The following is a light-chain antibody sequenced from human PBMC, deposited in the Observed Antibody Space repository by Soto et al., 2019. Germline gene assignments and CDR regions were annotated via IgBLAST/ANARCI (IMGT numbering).Light chain of an antibody. CDR2: EGD. V-gene: IGLV2-14*02. CDR3: SSYTSTSTPWV. J-gene: IGLJ3*02. Sequence: QAVVTQPASVSGSPGQSITISCTGTSSDVGSYNLVSWYQQYPGKAPKLMIYEGDKRPSGVSYRFSGSKSGNTASLTISRLQAEDEADYYCSSYTSTSTPWVFGGGTKLTVL. CDR1: SSDVGSYNL.